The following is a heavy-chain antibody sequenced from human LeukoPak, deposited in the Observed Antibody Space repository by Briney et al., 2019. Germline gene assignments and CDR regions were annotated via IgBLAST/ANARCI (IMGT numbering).Heavy chain of an antibody. CDR2: IYYSGST. D-gene: IGHD3-10*01. CDR1: GGSISSSSYY. J-gene: IGHJ4*02. CDR3: GRRDTIWFGEV. V-gene: IGHV4-39*01. Sequence: SETLSLTCTVSGGSISSSSYYRRWIRHPPGKGLEWIGSIYYSGSTYYNPSLKSRVPISVDTSKNQFSLKLSSVTAADTALFSCGRRDTIWFGEVWGQGTLVTVSS.